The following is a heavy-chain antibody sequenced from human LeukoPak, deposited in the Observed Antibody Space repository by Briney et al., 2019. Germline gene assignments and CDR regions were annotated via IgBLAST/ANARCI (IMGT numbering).Heavy chain of an antibody. CDR2: IIPIFGTA. Sequence: SVKVSCKASGGTFSSYAVSWVRQAPGQGLEWMGGIIPIFGTANYAQKFQGRVTITADESTSTAYMELSSLRSEDTAVYYCARNQWLVASRSRWFDPWGQGTLVTVSS. V-gene: IGHV1-69*13. J-gene: IGHJ5*02. D-gene: IGHD6-19*01. CDR1: GGTFSSYA. CDR3: ARNQWLVASRSRWFDP.